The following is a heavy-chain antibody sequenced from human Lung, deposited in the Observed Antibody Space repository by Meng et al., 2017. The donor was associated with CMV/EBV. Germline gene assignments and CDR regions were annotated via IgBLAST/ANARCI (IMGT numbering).Heavy chain of an antibody. D-gene: IGHD2-15*01. Sequence: SVXVSXKASGATFSSYAITWVRQAPGQGLEWMGTIIPILAITKYAQKFQGRVTITADKTSSTVYMELSSLRSDDTAVYYCGRYTDIVSVIAATRDYWFDPWXQGTXVHGAS. CDR2: IIPILAIT. CDR3: GRYTDIVSVIAATRDYWFDP. CDR1: GATFSSYA. V-gene: IGHV1-69*04. J-gene: IGHJ5*02.